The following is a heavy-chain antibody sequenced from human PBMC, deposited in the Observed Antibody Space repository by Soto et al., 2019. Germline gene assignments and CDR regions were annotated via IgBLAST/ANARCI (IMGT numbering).Heavy chain of an antibody. Sequence: QVQLVESGGGVVQPGRSLRLSCAASGFILSNYAIHWVRQAPGKGLEWVAIISYDGSKEYYADSVKGRFTISRDDSKNMVYLQMNSLRGEDTAVYYCVRDGGDFDYWGQGTLVTVSS. CDR2: ISYDGSKE. V-gene: IGHV3-33*05. D-gene: IGHD2-15*01. CDR1: GFILSNYA. J-gene: IGHJ4*02. CDR3: VRDGGDFDY.